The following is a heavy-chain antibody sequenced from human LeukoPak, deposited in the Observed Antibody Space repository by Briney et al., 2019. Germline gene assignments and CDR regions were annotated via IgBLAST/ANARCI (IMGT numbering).Heavy chain of an antibody. CDR3: ARECKYYYDSGGYYYYFDY. CDR1: GVSITSYY. D-gene: IGHD3-22*01. CDR2: IYYSGST. J-gene: IGHJ4*02. V-gene: IGHV4-59*12. Sequence: PSETLSLTCTVSGVSITSYYWSWIRQPPGKGLEWIGYIYYSGSTKYNPSLKSRVTISIDTSKNQFSLKLSSVTAADTAVYYCARECKYYYDSGGYYYYFDYWGQGTLVTVSS.